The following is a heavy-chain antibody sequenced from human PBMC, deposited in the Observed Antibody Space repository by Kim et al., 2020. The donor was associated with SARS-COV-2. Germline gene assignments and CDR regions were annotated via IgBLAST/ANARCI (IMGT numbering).Heavy chain of an antibody. Sequence: GGSLRLSCAASGFTFSNYAMSWVSQTQGKGLEWVSYISGSGGSPYYADSVKGRFTISRDHSKNTVYLKLNSLTAEDTAVYYATEQVVPRSTWYYGLYVWG. D-gene: IGHD6-13*01. J-gene: IGHJ6*01. CDR3: TEQVVPRSTWYYGLYV. CDR1: GFTFSNYA. CDR2: ISGSGGSP. V-gene: IGHV3-23*01.